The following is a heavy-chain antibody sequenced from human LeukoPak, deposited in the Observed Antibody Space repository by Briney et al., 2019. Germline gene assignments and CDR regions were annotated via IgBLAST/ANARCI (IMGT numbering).Heavy chain of an antibody. J-gene: IGHJ4*02. CDR3: ACSRTNDY. CDR2: IKQDGSER. V-gene: IGHV3-7*01. Sequence: GGSLRLSCAASGFTFSSYWMNWVRQDPGKGLEWVANIKQDGSERYYVDSVKGRFTISRDNAKNSLYLQMNSLRAEDTAVYYCACSRTNDYWGQGTLVTVSS. CDR1: GFTFSSYW. D-gene: IGHD2-2*01.